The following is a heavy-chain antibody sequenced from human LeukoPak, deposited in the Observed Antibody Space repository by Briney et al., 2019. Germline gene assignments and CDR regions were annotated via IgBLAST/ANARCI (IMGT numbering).Heavy chain of an antibody. J-gene: IGHJ5*02. CDR2: MNPNSGNT. CDR1: GYTFTSYD. D-gene: IGHD3-10*01. CDR3: ARHVYYYGSGSYYNVPNWFDP. V-gene: IGHV1-8*01. Sequence: ASVKVSCEASGYTFTSYDINWVRQATGQGLEWMGWMNPNSGNTGYAQKFQGRVTMTRNTSISTAYMELSSLRSEDTAVYYCARHVYYYGSGSYYNVPNWFDPWGQGTLVTVSS.